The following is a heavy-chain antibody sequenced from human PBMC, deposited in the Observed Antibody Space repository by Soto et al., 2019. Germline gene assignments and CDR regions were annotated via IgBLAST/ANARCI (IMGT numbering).Heavy chain of an antibody. V-gene: IGHV3-30-3*01. CDR1: GFTFSSYA. CDR2: ISYDGSNK. CDR3: SCWPDYYYYGIDV. Sequence: GGSLRLSCASSGFTFSSYAMHWVRQAPGKGLEWVAVISYDGSNKYYADSVKGRSTISRDNSKNTLYLQMNSLRAEDTAVYYFSCWPDYYYYGIDVRAQRTTVTVS. J-gene: IGHJ6*02.